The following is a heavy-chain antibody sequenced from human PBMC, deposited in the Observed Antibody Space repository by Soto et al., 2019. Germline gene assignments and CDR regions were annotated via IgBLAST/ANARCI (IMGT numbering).Heavy chain of an antibody. D-gene: IGHD4-17*01. Sequence: GGSLRLSCAASGFTFSSYAMSWVRQAPGKGLEWVSAISGSGGSTYYADSVKGRFTISRDNSKNTLYLQMNSLRAEDTAVYCCAKGGRTTVVTYYVDYWGQGTLVTVSS. CDR1: GFTFSSYA. V-gene: IGHV3-23*01. CDR3: AKGGRTTVVTYYVDY. CDR2: ISGSGGST. J-gene: IGHJ4*02.